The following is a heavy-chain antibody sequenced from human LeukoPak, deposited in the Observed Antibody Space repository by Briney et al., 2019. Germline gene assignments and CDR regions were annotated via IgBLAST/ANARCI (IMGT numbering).Heavy chain of an antibody. V-gene: IGHV4-59*01. D-gene: IGHD6-13*01. CDR2: IYYSGST. J-gene: IGHJ4*02. Sequence: PSETLSLTCTVSGGSISRYYWSWIRQPPGKRLEWIGYIYYSGSTNYNPSLKSRVTISVDTSKNQFSLKLSPVTAADTAVYYCARGGIGAAGPVGYWGQGTLVTVSS. CDR1: GGSISRYY. CDR3: ARGGIGAAGPVGY.